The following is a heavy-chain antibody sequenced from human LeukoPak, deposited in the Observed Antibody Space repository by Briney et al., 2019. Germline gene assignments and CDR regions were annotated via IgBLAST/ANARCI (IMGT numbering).Heavy chain of an antibody. J-gene: IGHJ5*02. V-gene: IGHV3-30*02. Sequence: GGSLRLSCAASGSTFTSYGMHWVRQAPGKGLEWVAFIRYDGRNKYYVDSVKGRFTISRDNSKNTLYLQMNSLRAEDTAVYYCAKWADMTTNWFDPWGQGTLVTVSS. CDR1: GSTFTSYG. CDR2: IRYDGRNK. D-gene: IGHD4-11*01. CDR3: AKWADMTTNWFDP.